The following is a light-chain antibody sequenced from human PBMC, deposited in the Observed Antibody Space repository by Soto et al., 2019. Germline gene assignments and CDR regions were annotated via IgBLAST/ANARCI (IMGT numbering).Light chain of an antibody. CDR3: QQYNGYRWT. CDR1: QSISDT. V-gene: IGKV3-15*01. Sequence: EIVMTQSPATLSVSPGGRATLSCRASQSISDTLAWYQQRPGQAPRLLIYSASSRAPAFPARFSGSGSGTDFTLTISSLQSEDSATYYCQQYNGYRWTFGQGTKVDIK. CDR2: SAS. J-gene: IGKJ1*01.